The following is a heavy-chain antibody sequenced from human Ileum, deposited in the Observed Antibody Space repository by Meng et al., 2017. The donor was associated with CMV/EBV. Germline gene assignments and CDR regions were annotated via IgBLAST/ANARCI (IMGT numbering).Heavy chain of an antibody. J-gene: IGHJ6*02. D-gene: IGHD3-16*01. CDR3: ARKGDSCLYYGMDV. CDR2: ITWNGGSK. V-gene: IGHV3-20*04. Sequence: GGSLRLSCAAPGFTFNDYGMSWARQGPGKGLEWVPGITWNGGSKAYADSVRGRFTMSRDNAKTSMNMQMNSLRAEDTALYYCARKGDSCLYYGMDVWGQGTTVTVSS. CDR1: GFTFNDYG.